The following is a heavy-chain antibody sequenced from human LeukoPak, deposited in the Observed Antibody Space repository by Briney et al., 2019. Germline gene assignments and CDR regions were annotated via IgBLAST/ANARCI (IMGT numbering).Heavy chain of an antibody. J-gene: IGHJ6*04. CDR1: GFTFSSYA. CDR2: ISVSGGST. V-gene: IGHV3-23*01. Sequence: GGSLRLSCAASGFTFSSYAMSWVRQAPRKGLEWVSAISVSGGSTYYADSVKGRFTISRDNSKNTLYLQMNSLRAEDTAVYYCAKALGPRRVPAAMDVWGKGTTVTVSS. CDR3: AKALGPRRVPAAMDV. D-gene: IGHD2-2*01.